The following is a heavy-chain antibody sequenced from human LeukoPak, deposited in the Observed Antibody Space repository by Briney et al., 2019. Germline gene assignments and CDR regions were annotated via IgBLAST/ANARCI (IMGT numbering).Heavy chain of an antibody. CDR3: ARAKYVWGSYRYSYYFDY. Sequence: PSETLSLTCTVSGGSISSYYWSWIRQPPGKGLEWIGYIYYSGSTNYNPSLKSRVTISVDTPKNQFSLKLSSVTAADTAVYYCARAKYVWGSYRYSYYFDYWGQGTLVTVSS. J-gene: IGHJ4*02. CDR1: GGSISSYY. D-gene: IGHD3-16*02. V-gene: IGHV4-59*01. CDR2: IYYSGST.